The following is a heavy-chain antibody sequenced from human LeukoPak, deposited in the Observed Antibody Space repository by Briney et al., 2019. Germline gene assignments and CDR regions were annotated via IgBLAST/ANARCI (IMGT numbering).Heavy chain of an antibody. Sequence: ASVKVSCKASGYTFTSSGISWVRQAHGEGLEWMGWINAYNGNTNYAQNLQGRLTMTTDTSTNSAYMELRSLRSDDTAVYYCARDGTRGYSYGSDYWGQGTLVTVSS. CDR1: GYTFTSSG. J-gene: IGHJ4*02. V-gene: IGHV1-18*01. CDR2: INAYNGNT. D-gene: IGHD5-18*01. CDR3: ARDGTRGYSYGSDY.